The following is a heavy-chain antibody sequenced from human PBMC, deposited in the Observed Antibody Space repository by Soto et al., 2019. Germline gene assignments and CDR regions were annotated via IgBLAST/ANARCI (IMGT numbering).Heavy chain of an antibody. CDR3: ARTSTVVSVDY. D-gene: IGHD4-17*01. CDR2: IYYTGNT. J-gene: IGHJ4*02. CDR1: GDSINSGSYY. Sequence: QVQLQESGPGLVKPSQTLSLTCTVSGDSINSGSYYWSWIRQHPGKGLEWIGYIYYTGNTYYNPYLKSRLTISLDTSENQFYLNVSSVTAADTAVYYCARTSTVVSVDYWGQGTLVTVSS. V-gene: IGHV4-31*03.